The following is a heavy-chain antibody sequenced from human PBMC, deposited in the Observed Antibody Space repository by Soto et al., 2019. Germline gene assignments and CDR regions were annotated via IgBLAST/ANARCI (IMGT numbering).Heavy chain of an antibody. V-gene: IGHV4-4*02. CDR2: IYHSGST. CDR3: ARVRKQLVRNIWFDP. D-gene: IGHD6-6*01. CDR1: GGSISSSNW. J-gene: IGHJ5*02. Sequence: QVQLQESGPGLVKPSGTLSLTCAVTGGSISSSNWWSWVRQPPGKGLEWIGEIYHSGSTNYNPSLKSRVTISVDKAKNQFSLKLRSVTAADTAVYYCARVRKQLVRNIWFDPWGQGTLVTVSS.